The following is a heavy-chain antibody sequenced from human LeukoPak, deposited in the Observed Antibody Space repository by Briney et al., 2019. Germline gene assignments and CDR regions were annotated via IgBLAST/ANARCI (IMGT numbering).Heavy chain of an antibody. CDR3: ARGHRYDYGDYGPFDI. D-gene: IGHD4-17*01. Sequence: GASVKVSCKASGYTFTGYYMRWVRQAPGQGLEWMGWINPNSGGTNYAQKFQGWVTMTRDTSISTAYMELSRLRSDDTAVYYCARGHRYDYGDYGPFDIWGQGTMVTVSS. CDR1: GYTFTGYY. V-gene: IGHV1-2*04. CDR2: INPNSGGT. J-gene: IGHJ3*02.